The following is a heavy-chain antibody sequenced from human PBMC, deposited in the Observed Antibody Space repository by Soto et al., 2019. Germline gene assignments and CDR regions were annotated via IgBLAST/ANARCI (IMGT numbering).Heavy chain of an antibody. J-gene: IGHJ4*02. CDR2: ISYDGSNK. CDR3: ARDPGDTAMVI. D-gene: IGHD5-18*01. CDR1: GFTFSSYA. V-gene: IGHV3-30-3*01. Sequence: QVQLVESGGGVVQPGRSLRLSCAASGFTFSSYAMHWVRQAPGKGLEWVAVISYDGSNKYYADYLKGRFTISRDNSKNTRYLQMNSLRAEDTAVYYCARDPGDTAMVIWGQGTLVTVSS.